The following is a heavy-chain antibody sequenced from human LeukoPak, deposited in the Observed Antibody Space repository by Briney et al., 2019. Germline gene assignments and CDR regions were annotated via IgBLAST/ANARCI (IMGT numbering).Heavy chain of an antibody. CDR3: ARDPVGATAGGGDY. D-gene: IGHD1-26*01. Sequence: SETLSLTCTVSGYSISSGYYWGWIRQPPGKGLEWIGSIYHSGSTYYNPSLKSRVTISVDTSKNQFSLKLSSVTAADTAVYYCARDPVGATAGGGDYWGQGTLVTVPS. J-gene: IGHJ4*02. V-gene: IGHV4-38-2*02. CDR2: IYHSGST. CDR1: GYSISSGYY.